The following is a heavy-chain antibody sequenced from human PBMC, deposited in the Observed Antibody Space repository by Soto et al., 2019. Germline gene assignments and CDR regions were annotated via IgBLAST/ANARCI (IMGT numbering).Heavy chain of an antibody. CDR1: GFSFLSFA. V-gene: IGHV1-58*01. Sequence: SVKVSCKASGFSFLSFAVQWVRQTRGQRLEWIGSVVVATGNTVYSPKFQDRATITGDMSTNIAYMYLGSLTSEDTAIYYCAATDFPSPGGGPRGQGTPVPVSS. D-gene: IGHD3-3*01. CDR3: AATDFPSPGGGP. CDR2: VVVATGNT. J-gene: IGHJ5*02.